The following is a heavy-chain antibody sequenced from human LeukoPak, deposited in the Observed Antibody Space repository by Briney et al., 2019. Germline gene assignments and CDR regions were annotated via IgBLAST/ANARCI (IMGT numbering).Heavy chain of an antibody. CDR1: GFTFSSYW. Sequence: PGGSLRLSCAASGFTFSSYWMSWVRQAPGKGLEWVANIKKDGSEKYYVDSVKGRFTISRDNAKNSLYLQMNSLRAEDTAVYYCARDSTYYDFWSGYQLYNWFDPWGQGTLVTVSS. J-gene: IGHJ5*02. CDR3: ARDSTYYDFWSGYQLYNWFDP. D-gene: IGHD3-3*01. CDR2: IKKDGSEK. V-gene: IGHV3-7*01.